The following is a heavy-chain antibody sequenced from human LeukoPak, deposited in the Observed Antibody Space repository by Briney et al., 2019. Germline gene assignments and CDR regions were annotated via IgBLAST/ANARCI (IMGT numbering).Heavy chain of an antibody. CDR2: IYSGGST. D-gene: IGHD5-18*01. CDR3: ARSKWIQLWLLTDY. Sequence: GGSLRLSCAASGFTVSSNYMSWVRQAPGKGLEWVSVIYSGGSTYYADSVKGRFTISRDNAKNSLYLQMNSLRAEDTAVYYCARSKWIQLWLLTDYWGQGTLVTVSS. CDR1: GFTVSSNY. V-gene: IGHV3-66*01. J-gene: IGHJ4*02.